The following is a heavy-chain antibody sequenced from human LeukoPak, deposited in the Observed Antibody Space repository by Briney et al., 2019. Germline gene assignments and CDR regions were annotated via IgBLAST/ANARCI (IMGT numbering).Heavy chain of an antibody. D-gene: IGHD3-16*01. CDR2: IYSGGST. J-gene: IGHJ4*02. CDR3: ARLGTYTGSYVDY. Sequence: PGGSLRLSCAASGFSVSSMYMSWVRQTPGKGLEWVSIIYSGGSTYYVDSVKARFTISRDNSEDTLYLQMNSLRAEDTAVYYCARLGTYTGSYVDYWGQGTLVTVSA. CDR1: GFSVSSMY. V-gene: IGHV3-53*01.